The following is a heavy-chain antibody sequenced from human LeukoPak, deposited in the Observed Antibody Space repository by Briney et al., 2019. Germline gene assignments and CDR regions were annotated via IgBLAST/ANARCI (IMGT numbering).Heavy chain of an antibody. CDR1: GGTFSSYA. J-gene: IGHJ4*02. D-gene: IGHD3-3*01. CDR2: IIPIFGTA. V-gene: IGHV1-69*05. Sequence: SSVKVSCKASGGTFSSYAISWVRQAPGQGLEWMGGIIPIFGTANYAQKFQGRVTITTDESTSTAYMELSSLRSEDTAVYYCAGEGTHDFWSGYYGVYFDYWGQGTLVTVSS. CDR3: AGEGTHDFWSGYYGVYFDY.